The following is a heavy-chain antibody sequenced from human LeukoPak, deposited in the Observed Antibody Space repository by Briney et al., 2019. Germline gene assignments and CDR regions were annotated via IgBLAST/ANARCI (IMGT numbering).Heavy chain of an antibody. Sequence: PGGSLRLSCAASGFAFSSYGMRWVRQAPGKGLEGVSAISGSGGSTYYADSVKGRFTISRDNSKNTLYLQMNSLRAEDTAVYYCARCGVECSALDIWGQGTMVTVSS. J-gene: IGHJ3*02. D-gene: IGHD3-10*02. V-gene: IGHV3-23*01. CDR3: ARCGVECSALDI. CDR2: ISGSGGST. CDR1: GFAFSSYG.